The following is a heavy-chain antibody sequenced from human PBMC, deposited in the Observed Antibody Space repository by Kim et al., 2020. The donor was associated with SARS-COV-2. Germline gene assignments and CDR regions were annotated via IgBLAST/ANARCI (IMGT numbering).Heavy chain of an antibody. J-gene: IGHJ3*01. CDR2: INTDGSTA. CDR1: GFTFTNYW. V-gene: IGHV3-74*01. CDR3: ARTLTASFDAFDV. D-gene: IGHD3-10*01. Sequence: GGSLRLSCEASGFTFTNYWMHWVRQAPGKGLVWVSRINTDGSTANGADSVKGRFTISRDNAKHTVYLQLNSLSAEDTAVYYCARTLTASFDAFDVWGQGTMVTVPS.